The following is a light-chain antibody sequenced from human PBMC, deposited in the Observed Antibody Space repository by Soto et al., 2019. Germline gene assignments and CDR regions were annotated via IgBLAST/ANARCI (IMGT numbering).Light chain of an antibody. CDR2: EVT. V-gene: IGLV2-14*01. CDR1: TSDVGAYDY. Sequence: QSVLTQPASVSGSPGQSVTISCTGTTSDVGAYDYVSWYQHHPGKAPKLIIYEVTNRPSGVSNRLSGSKSGATASLTISGVQAEDEADYYCSSYTYSGTLVFGGGTQLTVL. CDR3: SSYTYSGTLV. J-gene: IGLJ3*02.